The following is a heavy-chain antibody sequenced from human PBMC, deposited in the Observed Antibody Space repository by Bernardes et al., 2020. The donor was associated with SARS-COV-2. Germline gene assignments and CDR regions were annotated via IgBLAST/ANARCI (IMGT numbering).Heavy chain of an antibody. CDR3: AGSSCGIDCYLGGLRSWDYGMDV. J-gene: IGHJ6*02. CDR2: IYFSGNT. CDR1: GFTFSDHY. V-gene: IGHV4-38-2*01. Sequence: GSLRLSCAASGFTFSDHYMDWVRQAPGKGLEWIGSIYFSGNTYYNPSLQSRVSESVDTSKNQFSLRLSSVTAADTAVYYCAGSSCGIDCYLGGLRSWDYGMDVWGQGTTVTVSS. D-gene: IGHD2-21*02.